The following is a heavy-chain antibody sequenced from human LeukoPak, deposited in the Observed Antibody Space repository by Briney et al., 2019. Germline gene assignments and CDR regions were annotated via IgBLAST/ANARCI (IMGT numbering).Heavy chain of an antibody. J-gene: IGHJ4*02. CDR3: ASASYCSSTSCYLDFDY. CDR2: ISSSSSYI. D-gene: IGHD2-2*01. Sequence: GGSLRLSCAASGFTFSSYNMDWVRQAPEKRLEWVSSISSSSSYIYYADSVKGRFTISRDNAKNSLYLQMNSLRAEDTAVYYCASASYCSSTSCYLDFDYGGQGTLVTVSS. CDR1: GFTFSSYN. V-gene: IGHV3-21*01.